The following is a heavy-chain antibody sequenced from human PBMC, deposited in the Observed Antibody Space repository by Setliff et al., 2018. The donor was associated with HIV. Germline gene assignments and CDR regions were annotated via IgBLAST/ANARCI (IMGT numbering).Heavy chain of an antibody. CDR2: IIPMYGPA. V-gene: IGHV1-69*05. CDR3: ARDGGPGSGWGDYSYYYSMDV. Sequence: SVKVSCKASGGTFSSYAISWVRQAPGQGLEWMGGIIPMYGPAHYAQEFQGRVTITTDTSADTAYMELSSLRFEDTAVYYCARDGGPGSGWGDYSYYYSMDVWGKGTTVTVSS. CDR1: GGTFSSYA. D-gene: IGHD6-19*01. J-gene: IGHJ6*04.